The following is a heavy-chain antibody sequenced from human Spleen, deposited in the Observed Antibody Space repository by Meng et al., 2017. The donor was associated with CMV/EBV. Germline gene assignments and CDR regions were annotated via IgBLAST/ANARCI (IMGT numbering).Heavy chain of an antibody. J-gene: IGHJ4*02. D-gene: IGHD2-15*01. CDR3: ARDSMVRGYCSGGSCYSGVYY. CDR2: ISSSSSYI. Sequence: GGSLRLSCAASGFTFSSYSMNWVRQAPGKGLEWVSSISSSSSYIYYADSVKGRFTISRDNAKNSLYLQMNSLRAEDTAVYYCARDSMVRGYCSGGSCYSGVYYWGQGTLVTVSS. V-gene: IGHV3-21*01. CDR1: GFTFSSYS.